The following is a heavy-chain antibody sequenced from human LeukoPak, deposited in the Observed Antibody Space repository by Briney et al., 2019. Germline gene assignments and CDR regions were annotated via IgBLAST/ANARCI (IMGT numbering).Heavy chain of an antibody. J-gene: IGHJ4*02. D-gene: IGHD2-15*01. CDR3: ARQVTYCSGGSCYWAHIDY. CDR1: GSRFTSYW. CDR2: IYPGDSDT. Sequence: GESLQISCKGSGSRFTSYWIGWVRPLPGKGLEWMGIIYPGDSDTRYSPSFQGQVTISADKSISTAYLQWSSLKASDTAMYYCARQVTYCSGGSCYWAHIDYWGQGTLVTVSS. V-gene: IGHV5-51*01.